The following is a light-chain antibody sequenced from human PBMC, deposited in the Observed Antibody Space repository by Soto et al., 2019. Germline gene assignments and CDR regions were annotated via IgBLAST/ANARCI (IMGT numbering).Light chain of an antibody. CDR3: SSYSSTSTLDV. Sequence: QSALTQPASVSGSPGQSITISCIGTSSDIGAYNYVSWYQQHPGKVPKLMIYEVTNRPSGLSNRFSGSKSGNTASLTISGIQAEDEAEYFCSSYSSTSTLDVFGTGTKVTVL. CDR1: SSDIGAYNY. V-gene: IGLV2-14*01. CDR2: EVT. J-gene: IGLJ1*01.